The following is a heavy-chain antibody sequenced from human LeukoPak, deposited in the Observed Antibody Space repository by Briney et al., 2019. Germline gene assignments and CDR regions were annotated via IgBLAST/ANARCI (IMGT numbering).Heavy chain of an antibody. D-gene: IGHD2-15*01. J-gene: IGHJ4*02. CDR3: ASARYCSGGSCYPFDY. CDR1: GGSISSSSYY. CDR2: IYHSGST. Sequence: SETLSLTCTVSGGSISSSSYYWGWIRQPPGKGLEWIGSIYHSGSTYYNPSLKSRVTISVDTSKNQFSLKLSSVTAADTAVYYCASARYCSGGSCYPFDYWGQGTLVTVSS. V-gene: IGHV4-39*07.